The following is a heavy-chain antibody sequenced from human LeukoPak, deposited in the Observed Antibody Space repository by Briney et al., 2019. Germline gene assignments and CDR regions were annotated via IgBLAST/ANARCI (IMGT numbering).Heavy chain of an antibody. CDR2: MSSSGSMT. CDR1: GFSFSNYE. Sequence: GGSLRLSCAASGFSFSNYEMNWVRQTPGKGLEWVSYMSSSGSMTWYADSVKGRFTISRDNAKNSLYLQMNSLRAEDTAVYYCARVSAGVIGMKDVFDIWGQGTMVTVSS. D-gene: IGHD3-16*02. J-gene: IGHJ3*02. CDR3: ARVSAGVIGMKDVFDI. V-gene: IGHV3-48*03.